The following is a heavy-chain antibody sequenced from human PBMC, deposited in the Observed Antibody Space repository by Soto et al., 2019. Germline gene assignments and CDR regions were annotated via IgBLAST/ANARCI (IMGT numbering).Heavy chain of an antibody. CDR3: ARCSSGWYNWFDP. CDR2: INHSGST. J-gene: IGHJ5*02. CDR1: GGSFSGYY. D-gene: IGHD6-19*01. Sequence: SETLSLTCAVYGGSFSGYYWSWIRQPPGKRLEWIGEINHSGSTNYNPSLKSRVTISVDTSKNQFSLKLSSVTAADTAVYYCARCSSGWYNWFDPWGQGTLVTVSS. V-gene: IGHV4-34*01.